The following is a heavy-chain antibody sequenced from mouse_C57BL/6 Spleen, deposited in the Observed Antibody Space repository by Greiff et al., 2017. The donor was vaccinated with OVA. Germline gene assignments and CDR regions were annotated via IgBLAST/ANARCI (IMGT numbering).Heavy chain of an antibody. CDR2: IYPGSGST. CDR1: GYTFTSYW. Sequence: VQLQQSGAELVKPGASVKMSCKASGYTFTSYWITWVKQRPGQGLEWIGDIYPGSGSTNYNEKFKSKATLTVDTSSSTAYMQLSSLTSEDSAVYYCARDSNYNEAWFAYWGQGTLVTVSA. D-gene: IGHD2-5*01. CDR3: ARDSNYNEAWFAY. V-gene: IGHV1-55*01. J-gene: IGHJ3*01.